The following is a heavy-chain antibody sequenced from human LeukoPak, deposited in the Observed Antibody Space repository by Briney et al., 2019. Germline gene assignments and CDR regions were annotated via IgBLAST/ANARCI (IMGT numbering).Heavy chain of an antibody. D-gene: IGHD6-13*01. V-gene: IGHV4-39*07. CDR3: ARDTAAAGPHYYYYGMDV. CDR2: IYYSGST. J-gene: IGHJ6*02. CDR1: GGSFSSSYYY. Sequence: SETLSLTCTVSGGSFSSSYYYWGRIRQPPGKGLEWIGSIYYSGSTYYNPSLKSRVSLSVDTSKNQFSLRLSSVTAADTAVYYCARDTAAAGPHYYYYGMDVWGQGTTVTVSS.